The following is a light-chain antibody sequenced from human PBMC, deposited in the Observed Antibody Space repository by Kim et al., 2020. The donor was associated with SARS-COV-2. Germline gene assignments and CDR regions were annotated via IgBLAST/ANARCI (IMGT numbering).Light chain of an antibody. CDR1: QGISNH. Sequence: VCDSVTSTCRPSQGISNHLAWFQQNPGQAPKSLIYAASSLLPGVPSKFSGSGSATDFILTISNLQPEDFATYYCQHYYSYPLTFGGGTKVDIK. J-gene: IGKJ4*01. V-gene: IGKV1-16*02. CDR3: QHYYSYPLT. CDR2: AAS.